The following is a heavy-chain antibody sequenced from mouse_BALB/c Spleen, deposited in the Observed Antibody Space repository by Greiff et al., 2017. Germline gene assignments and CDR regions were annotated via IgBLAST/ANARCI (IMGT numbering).Heavy chain of an antibody. D-gene: IGHD2-14*01. V-gene: IGHV14-3*02. Sequence: EVQLQQSGAELVKPGASVKLSCTASGFNIKDTYMHWVKQRPEQGLEWIGRIDPANGNTKYDPKFQGKATITADTSSNTAYLQLSSLTSEDTAVYYCARWEEDYRYDVRDYWGQGTTLTVSS. CDR1: GFNIKDTY. CDR2: IDPANGNT. CDR3: ARWEEDYRYDVRDY. J-gene: IGHJ2*01.